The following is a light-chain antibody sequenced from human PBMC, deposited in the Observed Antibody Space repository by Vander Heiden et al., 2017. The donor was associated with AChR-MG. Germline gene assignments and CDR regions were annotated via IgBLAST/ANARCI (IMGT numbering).Light chain of an antibody. CDR3: IQTYNTPWT. CDR2: GAT. Sequence: DIQMTQSTPSLSASVGGSVTITCRASQSIDIHLSWYQEKPGKAPKLLIYGATNLQRGVPSRFSGSGSGTDFTLKISRLQPEDFAIYYCIQTYNTPWTFGQGTKLEVK. CDR1: QSIDIH. V-gene: IGKV1-39*01. J-gene: IGKJ1*01.